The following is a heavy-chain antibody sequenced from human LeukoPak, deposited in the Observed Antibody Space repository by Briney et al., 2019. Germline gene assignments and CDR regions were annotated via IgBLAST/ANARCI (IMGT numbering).Heavy chain of an antibody. V-gene: IGHV5-51*01. CDR2: IYPGDSDT. D-gene: IGHD2-15*01. J-gene: IGHJ4*02. CDR3: ARVLFHCSGGSCYSLFDY. Sequence: GESLKISCKGSGYSFTSYWIGWVRQMPGKGLEWMGIIYPGDSDTRYSPSFQGQVTISADTSIRAAYMQWSNLKASDTAMYYCARVLFHCSGGSCYSLFDYWGQGTLVTVSS. CDR1: GYSFTSYW.